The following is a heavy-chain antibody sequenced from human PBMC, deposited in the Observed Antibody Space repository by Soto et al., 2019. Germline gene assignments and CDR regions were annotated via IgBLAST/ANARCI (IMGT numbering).Heavy chain of an antibody. V-gene: IGHV3-23*01. D-gene: IGHD5-18*01. J-gene: IGHJ6*02. CDR3: AKDRGYSYGYALNPIYGMDV. Sequence: HPGGSLRLSCAASGFTFSSYARSWVRQAPGKGLEWVSAISGSGGSTYYADSVKGRFTISRDNSKNTLYLQMNSLRAEDTAVYYCAKDRGYSYGYALNPIYGMDVWGQGTTVTVSS. CDR1: GFTFSSYA. CDR2: ISGSGGST.